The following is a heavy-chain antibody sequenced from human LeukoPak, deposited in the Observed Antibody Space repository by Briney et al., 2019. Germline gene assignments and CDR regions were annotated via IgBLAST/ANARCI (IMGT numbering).Heavy chain of an antibody. CDR1: GGSISSYY. D-gene: IGHD3-3*01. Sequence: PSETLSLTCIVSGGSISSYYWSWIRQPPGKGLEWIGYIYYSGSTNYNPSLKSRVTISVDTSKNQFSLKLSSVTAADTAVYYCARVGEYYDFWSGYLNWFDPWGQGTLVTVSS. V-gene: IGHV4-59*01. J-gene: IGHJ5*02. CDR2: IYYSGST. CDR3: ARVGEYYDFWSGYLNWFDP.